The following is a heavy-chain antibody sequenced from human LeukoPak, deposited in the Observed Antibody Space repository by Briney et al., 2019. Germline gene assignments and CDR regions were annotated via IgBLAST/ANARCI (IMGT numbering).Heavy chain of an antibody. CDR2: IYYSGST. D-gene: IGHD5-24*01. J-gene: IGHJ4*02. V-gene: IGHV4-39*07. Sequence: SETLSLTCSVSGGSISSSTYYWGWIRQPPGKGLEWIGSIYYSGSTYYNPSLKSRVTISVDTSKNQFSLKLSSVTAADTAVYYCARGPRWLQDYFNYWGQGTLVIVSS. CDR3: ARGPRWLQDYFNY. CDR1: GGSISSSTYY.